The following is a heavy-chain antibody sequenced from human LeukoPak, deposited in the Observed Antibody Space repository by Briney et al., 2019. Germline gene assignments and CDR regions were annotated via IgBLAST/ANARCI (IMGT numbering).Heavy chain of an antibody. CDR3: ARDAGNSGYGCDL. J-gene: IGHJ5*02. Sequence: GGSLRLSCAASGFIFSQYSMNWVRQAPRKGLEWVSHIRYTSETFYADSVKGRFTISKDNARNSLYLQMNNLRGEDTAIYYCARDAGNSGYGCDLWGQGTLVTVSS. V-gene: IGHV3-48*01. CDR2: IRYTSET. D-gene: IGHD5-12*01. CDR1: GFIFSQYS.